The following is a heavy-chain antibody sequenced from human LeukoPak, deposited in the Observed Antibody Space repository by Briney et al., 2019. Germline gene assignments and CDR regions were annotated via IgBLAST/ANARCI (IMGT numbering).Heavy chain of an antibody. CDR1: GFTFSSYW. CDR2: ISNDGTTT. CDR3: AKMTAPAY. Sequence: GGSLRLSCAASGFTFSSYWMHWVRQAPGKGLVWVSRISNDGTTTTYAGSVKGRFTISRDNAKNTLYLQMNSLRVEDTAIYYCAKMTAPAYWGQGTLVTVSS. D-gene: IGHD5-18*01. V-gene: IGHV3-74*01. J-gene: IGHJ4*02.